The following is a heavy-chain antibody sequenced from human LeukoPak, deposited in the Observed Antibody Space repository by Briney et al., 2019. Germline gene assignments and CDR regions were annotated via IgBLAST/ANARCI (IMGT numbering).Heavy chain of an antibody. V-gene: IGHV4-61*05. Sequence: SETLSLTCTVSGGSISSSSYYWSWIRQPPGKGLEWIGYIYYSGSTNYNPSLKSRVTISVDTSKNQFSLKLSSVTAADTAVYYCARPGVAAADYAFDIWGQGTMVTVSS. CDR1: GGSISSSSYY. J-gene: IGHJ3*02. CDR2: IYYSGST. CDR3: ARPGVAAADYAFDI. D-gene: IGHD6-13*01.